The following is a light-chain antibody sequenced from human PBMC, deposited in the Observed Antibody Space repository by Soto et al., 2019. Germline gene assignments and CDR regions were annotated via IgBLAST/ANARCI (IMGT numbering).Light chain of an antibody. V-gene: IGKV3-15*01. Sequence: EIVMTQSPVTLSVSPGERATLSCRASQSVSSKLAWYQQKPGQVPRLLIYGASTRSTGIPARFSGSGSGTEFTLTISSLQSEDFAVYYCQQYDDRHPTFRQGTKLEIK. J-gene: IGKJ2*01. CDR3: QQYDDRHPT. CDR2: GAS. CDR1: QSVSSK.